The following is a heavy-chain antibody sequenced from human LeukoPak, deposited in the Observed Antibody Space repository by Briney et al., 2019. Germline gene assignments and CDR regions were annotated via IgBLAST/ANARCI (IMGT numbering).Heavy chain of an antibody. V-gene: IGHV3-33*06. J-gene: IGHJ6*03. CDR2: IWYDGSNK. Sequence: GGSLRLSCAASGFTFSSYGMHWVRQAPGKGLEWVAVIWYDGSNKYYADSVKGRFTISRDNSKNTLYLQMNSLRAEDTAVYYCAKARYCSSTSCSFGYMDVWGKGTTVTVSS. CDR3: AKARYCSSTSCSFGYMDV. CDR1: GFTFSSYG. D-gene: IGHD2-2*01.